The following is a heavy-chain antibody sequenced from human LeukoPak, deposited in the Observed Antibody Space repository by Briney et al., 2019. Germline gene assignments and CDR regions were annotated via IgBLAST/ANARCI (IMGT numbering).Heavy chain of an antibody. CDR3: ARHGKGVTYFYTFDI. V-gene: IGHV4-61*05. D-gene: IGHD2/OR15-2a*01. CDR2: VYASGAT. CDR1: GGSISSSSYY. Sequence: PSETLSLTCTVSGGSISSSSYYWSWIRQPPGEGLEWIGYVYASGATNSNPSLKSRVTISVDTSKNQFSLKLSSVTAADTAVYYCARHGKGVTYFYTFDIWGQGTVVAVSS. J-gene: IGHJ3*02.